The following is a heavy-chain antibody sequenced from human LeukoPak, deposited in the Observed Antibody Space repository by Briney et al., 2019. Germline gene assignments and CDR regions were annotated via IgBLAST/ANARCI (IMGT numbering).Heavy chain of an antibody. D-gene: IGHD3-22*01. V-gene: IGHV3-23*01. Sequence: PGGSLRLSCAASGLTFSSYAMSWVRLAPGKGLEWVSGISDSGGSTYYAASVKGRFTISRDNSKNTLFLQMNSLSAEDTAVYYCARDPITMLIVGLRGAFDIWGQGTMVTVSS. CDR2: ISDSGGST. J-gene: IGHJ3*02. CDR1: GLTFSSYA. CDR3: ARDPITMLIVGLRGAFDI.